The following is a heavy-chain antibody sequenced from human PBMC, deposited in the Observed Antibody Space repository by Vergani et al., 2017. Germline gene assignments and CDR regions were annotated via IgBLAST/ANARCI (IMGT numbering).Heavy chain of an antibody. D-gene: IGHD6-13*01. CDR2: IIPIFGTA. CDR3: ARGPIYSSNWYVDQ. J-gene: IGHJ4*02. V-gene: IGHV1-69*05. CDR1: GGTFSSYA. Sequence: QVQLVQSGAEVKKPGSSVKVSCKASGGTFSSYAISWVRQAPGQGLEWMGGIIPIFGTANYAQKFQGRVTMTRDTSISTAYMELSRLRSDDTAVYYCARGPIYSSNWYVDQWGQGTLVTVSS.